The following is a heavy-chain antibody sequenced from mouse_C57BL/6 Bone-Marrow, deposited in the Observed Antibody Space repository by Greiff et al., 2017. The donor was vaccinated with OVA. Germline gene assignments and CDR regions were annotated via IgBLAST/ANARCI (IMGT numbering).Heavy chain of an antibody. V-gene: IGHV1-19*01. D-gene: IGHD3-2*02. J-gene: IGHJ3*01. Sequence: EVQLQQSGPVLVKPGASVKMSCKASGYTFTDYYMNWVKQSHGKSLEWIGVINPYNGGTSYNQKFKGKATLTVDKSSSTAYMELNSLTSEDSAVYYCAQTAQATGWFAYWGQGTLVTVSA. CDR3: AQTAQATGWFAY. CDR1: GYTFTDYY. CDR2: INPYNGGT.